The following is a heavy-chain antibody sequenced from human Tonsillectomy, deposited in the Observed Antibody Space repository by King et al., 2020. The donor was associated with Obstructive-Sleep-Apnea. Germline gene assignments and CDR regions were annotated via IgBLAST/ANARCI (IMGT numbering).Heavy chain of an antibody. CDR1: GFTFDDYG. J-gene: IGHJ4*02. D-gene: IGHD3-10*01. CDR2: ANWNGGNT. V-gene: IGHV3-20*04. CDR3: ARLGDAYYGSGSYVEY. Sequence: VQLVESGGGVVRPGGSLRLSCAASGFTFDDYGMSWVRQAPGKGLEGVSWANWNGGNTAYADSVRGRFTISRDNAKNSLYLQVNSLRVEDTALYYCARLGDAYYGSGSYVEYWGQGTLVTVSS.